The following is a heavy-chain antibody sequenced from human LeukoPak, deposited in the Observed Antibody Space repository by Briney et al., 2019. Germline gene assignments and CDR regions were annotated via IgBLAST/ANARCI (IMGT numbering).Heavy chain of an antibody. V-gene: IGHV1-2*06. Sequence: GASVKVSCKASGYTFTDYYIHWVRQAPGQGLEWMGRINCKSGGTNYGQNFQGRVTMTRDTSISTAYMELSRLRSDDTAVYHCARGPIATEGPRRPNYFDPWGQGTLVTVSS. CDR2: INCKSGGT. D-gene: IGHD4/OR15-4a*01. J-gene: IGHJ5*02. CDR3: ARGPIATEGPRRPNYFDP. CDR1: GYTFTDYY.